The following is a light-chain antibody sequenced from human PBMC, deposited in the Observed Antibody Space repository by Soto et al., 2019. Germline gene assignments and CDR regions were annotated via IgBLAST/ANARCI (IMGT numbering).Light chain of an antibody. CDR2: SDD. V-gene: IGLV1-44*01. CDR1: SSNIGTYT. J-gene: IGLJ3*02. CDR3: AAWDGNPNGWL. Sequence: QSVLAQPPSASGTPGQRVTVSCSGSSSNIGTYTVNWYQQFPGTAPKLLIYSDDQWPSGVPDRFSGSKSGTSASLAISNLQSEDEADYYCAAWDGNPNGWLFGGGTKLTVL.